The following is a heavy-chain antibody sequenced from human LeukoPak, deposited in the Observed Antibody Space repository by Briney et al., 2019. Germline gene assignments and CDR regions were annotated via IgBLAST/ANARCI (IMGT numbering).Heavy chain of an antibody. CDR2: ISGSGGST. CDR3: AKSEGRITIFGGVIPAADGMDV. J-gene: IGHJ6*02. Sequence: GGSLRLSCAASGFTFSSYAMSWVRQAPGKGLEWVSAISGSGGSTYYADSVKGRFTISRDNSKNTLYLQMNSLRAEDTAVYYCAKSEGRITIFGGVIPAADGMDVWGQGTTVTVSS. D-gene: IGHD3-3*01. CDR1: GFTFSSYA. V-gene: IGHV3-23*01.